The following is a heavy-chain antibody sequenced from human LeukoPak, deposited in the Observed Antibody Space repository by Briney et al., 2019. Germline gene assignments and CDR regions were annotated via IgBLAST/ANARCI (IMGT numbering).Heavy chain of an antibody. J-gene: IGHJ4*02. CDR2: ISAYNGNT. D-gene: IGHD5-24*01. Sequence: ASVKVSCKASGYTFTSYGISWVRQAPGQGLEWMGWISAYNGNTNYAQKLQGRVTMTRDTSTSTVYMELSSLRSEDTAVYYCARVGARRDGYNYFDYWGQGTLVTVSS. V-gene: IGHV1-18*01. CDR1: GYTFTSYG. CDR3: ARVGARRDGYNYFDY.